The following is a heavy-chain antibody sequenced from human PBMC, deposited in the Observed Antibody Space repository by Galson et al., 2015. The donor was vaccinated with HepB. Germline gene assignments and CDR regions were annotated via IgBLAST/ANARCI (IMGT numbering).Heavy chain of an antibody. CDR1: GDSVSTNSAA. V-gene: IGHV6-1*01. CDR2: TYYRSKWYH. J-gene: IGHJ4*02. CDR3: ARVPGVEVNRGYFDF. Sequence: CAISGDSVSTNSAAWFWIRQSPSRGLEWLGRTYYRSKWYHDYAESVKSRIIISPDTSKNQFSLQLNSVTPDDTAVYYCARVPGVEVNRGYFDFWGQGTLVTVSS. D-gene: IGHD3-22*01.